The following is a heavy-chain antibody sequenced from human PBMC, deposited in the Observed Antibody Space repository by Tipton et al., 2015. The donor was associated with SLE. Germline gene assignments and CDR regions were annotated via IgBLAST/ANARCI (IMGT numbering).Heavy chain of an antibody. CDR2: IFSSGST. CDR3: AREGRYPYYYYYMDV. D-gene: IGHD2-2*01. V-gene: IGHV4-4*07. CDR1: GGSISGYY. J-gene: IGHJ6*03. Sequence: TLSLTCTVSGGSISGYYWSWVRQPAGKGLEWIGRIFSSGSTIYNPSIKSRVTLSLDTSKNQFSLKLSSVTAADTAVYYCAREGRYPYYYYYMDVWGKGTTVTVSS.